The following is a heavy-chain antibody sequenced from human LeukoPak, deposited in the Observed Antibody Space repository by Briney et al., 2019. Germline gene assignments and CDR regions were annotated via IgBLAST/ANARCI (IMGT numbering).Heavy chain of an antibody. CDR1: GYTFSSYS. CDR2: ISSSSSYI. CDR3: ARDLHYDILTGPLGMDV. D-gene: IGHD3-9*01. J-gene: IGHJ6*04. Sequence: PGGSLRLSCAASGYTFSSYSMNWVRQAPGKGLEWVSSISSSSSYIYYADSVKGRFTISRDNAKNSLYLQMNSLGAEDTAVYYCARDLHYDILTGPLGMDVWGKGTTVTVSS. V-gene: IGHV3-21*01.